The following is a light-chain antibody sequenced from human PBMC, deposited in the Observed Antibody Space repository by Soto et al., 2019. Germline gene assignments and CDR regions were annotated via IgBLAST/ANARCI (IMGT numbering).Light chain of an antibody. V-gene: IGKV1-27*01. CDR2: GTS. J-gene: IGKJ2*01. CDR3: QTYKSAPYI. Sequence: DIQMTQSPSSLSASVGGRVTITCRASQDINHYVAWYQQRPGKVPKVLIHGTSTLQPGVPFRFSGSGSGTQFTLTITSLQPEDVATYYCQTYKSAPYIFGQGTKV. CDR1: QDINHY.